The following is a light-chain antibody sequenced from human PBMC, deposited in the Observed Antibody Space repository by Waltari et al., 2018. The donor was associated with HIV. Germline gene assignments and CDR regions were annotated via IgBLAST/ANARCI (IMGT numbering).Light chain of an antibody. J-gene: IGLJ3*02. Sequence: QSALTQPASVSGSPGQSITISCTGTSNDLGRYDLVSWYQHQPGRAPKRIIYDVTKWPSGGSQCFSGSKAGATASRTISGLQAEDEADYYCCSYAGITTWVFGGGTKVTVL. CDR3: CSYAGITTWV. CDR1: SNDLGRYDL. V-gene: IGLV2-23*02. CDR2: DVT.